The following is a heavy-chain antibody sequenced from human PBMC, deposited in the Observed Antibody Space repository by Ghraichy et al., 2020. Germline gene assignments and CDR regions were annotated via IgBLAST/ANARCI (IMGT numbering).Heavy chain of an antibody. CDR3: ARGRDCGGGACSPRPSSFDF. CDR1: GGSLGGYY. Sequence: SETLSLTCSVSGGSLGGYYWSWIRQSPGQGLEWIGEINYVRVAIYNPSLESRVTISLDGYNNEFSLRLTSLTAADTALYFCARGRDCGGGACSPRPSSFDFWGQGVPVTVSS. D-gene: IGHD2-21*02. V-gene: IGHV4-34*01. J-gene: IGHJ4*02. CDR2: INYVRVA.